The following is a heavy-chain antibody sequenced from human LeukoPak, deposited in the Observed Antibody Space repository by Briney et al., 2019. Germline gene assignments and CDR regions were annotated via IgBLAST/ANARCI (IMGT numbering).Heavy chain of an antibody. Sequence: GGSLRLSCAASGFTFSDYYMSWIRQAPGKGLEWVSYISSSGSTIYYADSVKGRFTISRDNAKNSLYLQMNSLRAEDTAVYYCARARDSGYDDPPDYWGQGTLVTVSS. CDR2: ISSSGSTI. CDR3: ARARDSGYDDPPDY. J-gene: IGHJ4*02. V-gene: IGHV3-11*04. D-gene: IGHD5-12*01. CDR1: GFTFSDYY.